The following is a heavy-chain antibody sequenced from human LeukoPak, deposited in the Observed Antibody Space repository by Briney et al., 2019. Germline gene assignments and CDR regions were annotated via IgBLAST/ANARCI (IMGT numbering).Heavy chain of an antibody. V-gene: IGHV3-30*07. CDR3: AREGLVYYYMDV. J-gene: IGHJ6*03. CDR1: GFTFSSYA. D-gene: IGHD6-6*01. CDR2: ISYDGSNK. Sequence: QPGGSLRLSCAASGFTFSSYAMHWVRQAPGKGLEWVAVISYDGSNKYYADSVKGRFTISRDNAKNSLYLQMNSLRAEDTAVYYCAREGLVYYYMDVWGKGTTVTVFS.